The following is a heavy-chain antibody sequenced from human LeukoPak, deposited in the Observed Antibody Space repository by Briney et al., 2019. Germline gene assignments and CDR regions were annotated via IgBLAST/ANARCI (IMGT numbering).Heavy chain of an antibody. Sequence: GGSLRLSCAASGFTFSSYGMHWVRQAPGKGLEWVAVISYDGSNKYYADSVKGRFTISRDNSKNTLYLQMNSLRAEDTAVYYCARTSFTYCGGDCYLMDAFDIWGQGTMVTVSS. CDR2: ISYDGSNK. J-gene: IGHJ3*02. CDR1: GFTFSSYG. D-gene: IGHD2-21*02. V-gene: IGHV3-30*03. CDR3: ARTSFTYCGGDCYLMDAFDI.